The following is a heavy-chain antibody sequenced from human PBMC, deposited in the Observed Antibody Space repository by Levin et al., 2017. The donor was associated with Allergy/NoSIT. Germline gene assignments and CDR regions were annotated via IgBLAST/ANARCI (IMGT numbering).Heavy chain of an antibody. J-gene: IGHJ4*02. CDR2: RYYSVST. CDR3: ARDRSGSYFDY. V-gene: IGHV4-61*01. D-gene: IGHD5-12*01. CDR1: GGSVSSGSYY. Sequence: PSETLSLTCTVSGGSVSSGSYYWSWIRQPPGKGLEWIGYRYYSVSTSYNPSLKSRVTISADTSKNQFSLKLTSVTAADTAVYYCARDRSGSYFDYWGQGTLVTVSS.